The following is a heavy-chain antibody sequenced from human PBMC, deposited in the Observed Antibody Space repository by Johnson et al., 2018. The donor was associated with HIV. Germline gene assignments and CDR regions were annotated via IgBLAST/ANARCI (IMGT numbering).Heavy chain of an antibody. CDR1: RFTFSSYA. V-gene: IGHV3-30*04. CDR3: AKETRDSRSAFDV. D-gene: IGHD4-11*01. CDR2: ISYDGSNK. J-gene: IGHJ3*01. Sequence: QVQLVESGGGVVQPGRSLRLSCAASRFTFSSYALHWVRQAPGKGLEWVAIISYDGSNKNYADSVKGRFTVSRDNSKNTLFLQMNGLRPEDTAVYYCAKETRDSRSAFDVWGQGTLVTVSS.